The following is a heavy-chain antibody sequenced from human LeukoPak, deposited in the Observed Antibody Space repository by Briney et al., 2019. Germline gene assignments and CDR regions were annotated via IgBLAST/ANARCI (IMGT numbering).Heavy chain of an antibody. CDR1: GHSFTSYY. D-gene: IGHD3-10*01. J-gene: IGHJ5*02. V-gene: IGHV1-46*01. CDR3: AREDRGDGEAFDP. CDR2: INPSSGST. Sequence: ASVKVSCKASGHSFTSYYMHWVRQAPGQGLEWMGIINPSSGSTSYAQKFQGRVSMTRDTSTSTIYMELSSLRSEDTAVYYCAREDRGDGEAFDPWGQGTLVTVSS.